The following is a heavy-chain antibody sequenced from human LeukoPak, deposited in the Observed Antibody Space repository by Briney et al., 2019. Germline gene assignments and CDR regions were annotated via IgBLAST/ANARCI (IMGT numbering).Heavy chain of an antibody. CDR1: GGSISSYY. D-gene: IGHD6-19*01. CDR2: IYYSGST. Sequence: SETLSLTCTVSGGSISSYYWSWIRQPPGKGLEWIGYIYYSGSTNYNPSLKSRVTISVDTSKNQFSLKLSSVTAADTAVYYCARAGLSSGWYRNDYWGQGTLVTVS. J-gene: IGHJ4*02. V-gene: IGHV4-59*01. CDR3: ARAGLSSGWYRNDY.